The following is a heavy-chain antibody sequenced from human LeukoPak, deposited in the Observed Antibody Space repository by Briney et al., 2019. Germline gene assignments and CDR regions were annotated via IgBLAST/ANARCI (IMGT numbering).Heavy chain of an antibody. Sequence: PSETLSLTCTVSGCSISSYYWSWIRQPPGKGLEWIGYIYYSGSTNYNPSLKSRVTISVDTSKNQFSLKLSSVTAADTAVYYCARGIYGSGSYYNLYYYYYMDVWGKGTTVTVSS. J-gene: IGHJ6*03. V-gene: IGHV4-59*01. CDR3: ARGIYGSGSYYNLYYYYYMDV. D-gene: IGHD3-10*01. CDR2: IYYSGST. CDR1: GCSISSYY.